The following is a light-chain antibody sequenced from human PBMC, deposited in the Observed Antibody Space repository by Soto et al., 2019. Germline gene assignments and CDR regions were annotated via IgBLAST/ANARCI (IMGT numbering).Light chain of an antibody. CDR3: QQYNGYSTWT. J-gene: IGKJ1*01. V-gene: IGKV1-5*01. CDR2: DAS. Sequence: DIHMTQSPSTLSASVGDGVTITCRASQSISRWLAWYQQKPGKAPKVLIWDASSLQRGVPSRFSGSGSGTEFTLTISSLQPDDFATYYCQQYNGYSTWTFGQGTKVDIK. CDR1: QSISRW.